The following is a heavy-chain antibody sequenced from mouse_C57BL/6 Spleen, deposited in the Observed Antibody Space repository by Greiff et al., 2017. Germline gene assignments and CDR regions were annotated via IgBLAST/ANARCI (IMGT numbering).Heavy chain of an antibody. CDR2: ISSGGSYT. D-gene: IGHD2-1*01. CDR3: ARQYYGNYVDY. CDR1: GFTFSSYG. V-gene: IGHV5-6*02. Sequence: EVKLVESGGDLVKPGGSLKLSCAASGFTFSSYGMSWVRQTPDKRLEWVATISSGGSYTYYPDSVKGRFTISRDNAKNTLYLQMSSLKSEDTAMYYCARQYYGNYVDYWGQGTTLTVSS. J-gene: IGHJ2*01.